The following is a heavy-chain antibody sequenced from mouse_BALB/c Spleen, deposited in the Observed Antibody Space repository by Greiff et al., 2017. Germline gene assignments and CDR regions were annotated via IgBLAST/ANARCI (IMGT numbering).Heavy chain of an antibody. CDR3: ARTLSTVVAKDYAMDY. Sequence: EVKLVESGGDLVKPGGSLKLSCAASGFTFSSYGMSWVRQTPDKRLEWVATISSGGSYTYYPDSVKGRFTISRDNAKNTLYLQMSSLKSEDTAMYYCARTLSTVVAKDYAMDYWGQGTSVTVSS. CDR2: ISSGGSYT. V-gene: IGHV5-6*01. CDR1: GFTFSSYG. D-gene: IGHD1-1*01. J-gene: IGHJ4*01.